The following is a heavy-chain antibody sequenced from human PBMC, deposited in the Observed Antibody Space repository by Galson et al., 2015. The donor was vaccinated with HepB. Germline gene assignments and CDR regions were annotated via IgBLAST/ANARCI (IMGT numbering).Heavy chain of an antibody. V-gene: IGHV7-4-1*02. CDR1: GFTFTSYA. CDR2: INTNTGNP. J-gene: IGHJ4*02. D-gene: IGHD3-10*01. Sequence: SCAASGFTFTSYAMNWVRQAPGQGLEWMGWINTNTGNPTYAQGFTGRFVFSLDTSVSTAYLQISSLKAEDTAVYYCARGFSLTMVRGVIRGVYSIDYWGQGTLVTVSS. CDR3: ARGFSLTMVRGVIRGVYSIDY.